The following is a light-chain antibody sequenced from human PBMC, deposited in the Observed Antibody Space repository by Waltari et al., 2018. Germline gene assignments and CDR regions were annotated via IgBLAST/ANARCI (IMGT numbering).Light chain of an antibody. CDR1: QNVATL. CDR3: HQRSARDT. V-gene: IGKV3-11*01. CDR2: DAS. Sequence: DIVLTQSTAILALSPGERANLSCRASQNVATLSAWYQQKPGQAPRLLIYDASTRATGIPARFSGSGSGTDFSLTISTLEPEDFAIYYCHQRSARDTFGQGTRLEIK. J-gene: IGKJ5*01.